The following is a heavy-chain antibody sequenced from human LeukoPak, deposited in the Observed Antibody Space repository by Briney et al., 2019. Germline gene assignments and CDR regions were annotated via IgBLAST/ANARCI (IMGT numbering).Heavy chain of an antibody. CDR2: TYYLSHRVR. J-gene: IGHJ4*02. CDR1: GDSVSNNIAS. Sequence: SQTLSLTCAISGDSVSNNIASWDWIRQSPSRGLERLGRTYYLSHRVRDYAESVRGRITINPDTSKNQFSLLLTSVGPGDSAVYFCARRGDGNSYYDYWGQGILVTVSS. CDR3: ARRGDGNSYYDY. V-gene: IGHV6-1*01. D-gene: IGHD3-16*01.